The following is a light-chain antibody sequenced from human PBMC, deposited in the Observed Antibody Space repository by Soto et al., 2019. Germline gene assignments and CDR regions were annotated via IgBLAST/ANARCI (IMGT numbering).Light chain of an antibody. V-gene: IGKV1-5*01. CDR2: DAS. J-gene: IGKJ1*01. CDR3: QQYNSYRT. Sequence: DIQMTQSPSTLSASVGDRVTITCRASQSISSWLAWYQQKPGKAPKLLIYDASSLESGVPSRFSGSGAGTEFTLTISSLQPDDVATYYCQQYNSYRTFGRGTKVEIK. CDR1: QSISSW.